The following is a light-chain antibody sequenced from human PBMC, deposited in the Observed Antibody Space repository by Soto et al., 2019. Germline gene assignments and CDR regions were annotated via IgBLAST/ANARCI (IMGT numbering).Light chain of an antibody. CDR2: WAS. J-gene: IGKJ5*01. V-gene: IGKV4-1*01. Sequence: DIVMTQSPDSLAVSLGERATINCRSSQSILSSSNNKNYLAWYQQKPGQPPKLLISWASNRDSGVPDRFSGSGSGADFALTINSLQPEDVAVYYCQQYYNSPITFGQGTRLEIK. CDR3: QQYYNSPIT. CDR1: QSILSSSNNKNY.